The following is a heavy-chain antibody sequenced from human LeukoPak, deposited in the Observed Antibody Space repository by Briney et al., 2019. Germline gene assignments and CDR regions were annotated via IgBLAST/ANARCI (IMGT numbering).Heavy chain of an antibody. CDR1: GFTFNNYA. V-gene: IGHV3-23*01. CDR2: LSSGGGSP. J-gene: IGHJ4*02. Sequence: GGSLRLSCVASGFTFNNYAMTWVRQAPGKGLEWISGLSSGGGSPYYADSVKGRFTISRDNSKNTLFLQMNSLRAEDTAIYYCTKVTSTGSCYQSDHWGQGTLVTVSS. D-gene: IGHD2-15*01. CDR3: TKVTSTGSCYQSDH.